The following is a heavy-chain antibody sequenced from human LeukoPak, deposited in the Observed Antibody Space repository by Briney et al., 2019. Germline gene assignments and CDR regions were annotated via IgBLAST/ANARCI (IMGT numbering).Heavy chain of an antibody. V-gene: IGHV6-1*01. CDR2: TYYRSNLFN. CDR1: GDTVSSNSAA. Sequence: SQTLSLTCAISGDTVSSNSAAWNWIRQSPSRGLEWLGRTYYRSNLFNDFALSVKSRITINPATSKNQFSLQLNSVTPEDTAVYYCAKNYGDSNWFDPWGQGTLVTVSS. D-gene: IGHD4-17*01. CDR3: AKNYGDSNWFDP. J-gene: IGHJ5*02.